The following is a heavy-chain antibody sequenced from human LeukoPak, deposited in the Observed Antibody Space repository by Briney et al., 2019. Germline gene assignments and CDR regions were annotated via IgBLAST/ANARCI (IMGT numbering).Heavy chain of an antibody. D-gene: IGHD4-17*01. Sequence: PSETLSLTCAVSGGSITNYYWGWIRQPPGKGLEWIGYIYYSGTTNYNPSLKSRVTISVDTSKNQFSLKVNSVTAADTAVYYCVRSKSGTYGWFDPWGQGTLVTVSS. J-gene: IGHJ5*02. CDR1: GGSITNYY. CDR3: VRSKSGTYGWFDP. CDR2: IYYSGTT. V-gene: IGHV4-59*01.